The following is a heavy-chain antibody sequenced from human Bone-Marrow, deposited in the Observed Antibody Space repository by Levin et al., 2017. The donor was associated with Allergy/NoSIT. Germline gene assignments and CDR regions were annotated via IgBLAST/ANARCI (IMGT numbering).Heavy chain of an antibody. CDR2: ITWNSAKV. V-gene: IGHV3-9*01. J-gene: IGHJ6*02. CDR1: GFIFGDFG. D-gene: IGHD4-11*01. CDR3: AKDITWPYSYYFGLAV. Sequence: GGSLRLSCEASGFIFGDFGMQWVRQSPGKGLEWVASITWNSAKVDYADSVKGRFTVSRANARNSLILQLSSLRVDDTALYDCAKDITWPYSYYFGLAVWGQGTTVTVS.